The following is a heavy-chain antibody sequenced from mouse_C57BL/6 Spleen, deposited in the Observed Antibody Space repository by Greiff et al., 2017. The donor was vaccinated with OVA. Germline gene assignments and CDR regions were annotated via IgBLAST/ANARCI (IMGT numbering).Heavy chain of an antibody. CDR3: ARDRAVDYAMDY. CDR2: INYDGSST. J-gene: IGHJ4*01. CDR1: GFTFSDYY. V-gene: IGHV5-16*01. D-gene: IGHD1-1*01. Sequence: EVQLVESEGGLVQPGSSMKLSCTASGFTFSDYYMAWVRQVPEKGLEWVANINYDGSSTYYLDSLKSRFIISRDNAKNILYLQMSSLKSEDTATYYCARDRAVDYAMDYWGQGTSVTVSS.